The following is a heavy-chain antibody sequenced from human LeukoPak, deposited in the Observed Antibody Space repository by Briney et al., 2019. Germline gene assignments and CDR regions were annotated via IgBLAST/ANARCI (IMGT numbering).Heavy chain of an antibody. V-gene: IGHV3-48*03. CDR2: ISSSGTTM. J-gene: IGHJ4*02. Sequence: GGSLRLSCAASGFTFSSYEMNWVRQAPGKGLEWVSYISSSGTTMYYADSVKGRFTISRDNAKNSLFLQLNSLRAEDTAVYYCARWSCSSIWSGDYWGQGTLVTVSS. CDR3: ARWSCSSIWSGDY. CDR1: GFTFSSYE. D-gene: IGHD6-13*01.